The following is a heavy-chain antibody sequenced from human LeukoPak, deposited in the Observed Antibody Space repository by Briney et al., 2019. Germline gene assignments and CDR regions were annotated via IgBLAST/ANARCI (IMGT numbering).Heavy chain of an antibody. CDR3: ARATNDYGGNSDY. J-gene: IGHJ4*02. Sequence: GGSLRLSCAASGFTFSTYSMSWVRQAPGKGLEWVSVISGSGGSTYYADSVKGRFTISRDNSKNTLYLQMNSLRADDMAVYYCARATNDYGGNSDYWGQGTLVTVSS. D-gene: IGHD4-23*01. V-gene: IGHV3-23*01. CDR1: GFTFSTYS. CDR2: ISGSGGST.